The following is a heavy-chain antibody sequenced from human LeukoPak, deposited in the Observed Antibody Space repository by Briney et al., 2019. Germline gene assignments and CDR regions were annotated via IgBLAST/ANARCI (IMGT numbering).Heavy chain of an antibody. CDR3: ARDIGATNWFDP. V-gene: IGHV3-74*01. CDR1: GFTFSSYW. CDR2: INSDGRST. D-gene: IGHD1-26*01. J-gene: IGHJ5*02. Sequence: GGSLRLSCAASGFTFSSYWMHWVRQAPGKGLVWVSRINSDGRSTSYADSVKGRFTISRDNAKNTLYLQMNSLRAEDTAVYYCARDIGATNWFDPWGQGTLVTVAS.